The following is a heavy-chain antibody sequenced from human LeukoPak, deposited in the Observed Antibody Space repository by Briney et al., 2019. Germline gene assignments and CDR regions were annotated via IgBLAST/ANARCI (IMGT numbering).Heavy chain of an antibody. Sequence: PGGSLGLSCAASGFTFSSYTMSWVRQAPGKGLEWVSVISGSGGSTYYADSVKGRFTISRDNSKNTLYLQMNSLRAEDTAVYYCATQGGYYYDSSGHFQHWGQGTLVTVSS. J-gene: IGHJ1*01. CDR2: ISGSGGST. V-gene: IGHV3-23*01. D-gene: IGHD3-22*01. CDR1: GFTFSSYT. CDR3: ATQGGYYYDSSGHFQH.